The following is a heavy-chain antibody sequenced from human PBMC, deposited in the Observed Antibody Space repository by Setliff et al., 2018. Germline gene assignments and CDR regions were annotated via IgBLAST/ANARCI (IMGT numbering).Heavy chain of an antibody. V-gene: IGHV1-2*02. J-gene: IGHJ3*01. Sequence: GASVKVSCKASGYTFTGHYIHWVRQAPGQGLEWLGWINPRTGVTIYARKFQGRVTMTTDTSTNTVYMELRSLRSDDTAVYFCVREYSGGGLMWGQGTMVTVSS. D-gene: IGHD6-19*01. CDR3: VREYSGGGLM. CDR1: GYTFTGHY. CDR2: INPRTGVT.